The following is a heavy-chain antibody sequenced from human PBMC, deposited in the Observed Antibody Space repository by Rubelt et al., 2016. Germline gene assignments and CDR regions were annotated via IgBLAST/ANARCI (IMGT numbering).Heavy chain of an antibody. CDR1: GFTFNSYS. V-gene: IGHV3-21*01. CDR2: ISSSSTYI. J-gene: IGHJ4*02. Sequence: EVQLVESGGGLVQPGGSLRLSCAASGFTFNSYSMNWVRQAPGKGLEWVASISSSSTYIYYADSVRGRFTISRDNAKNSLYLEMNSLRVEDTAVYYCARNLKDYDSSGLGGDWGQGTLVTVSS. D-gene: IGHD3-22*01. CDR3: ARNLKDYDSSGLGGD.